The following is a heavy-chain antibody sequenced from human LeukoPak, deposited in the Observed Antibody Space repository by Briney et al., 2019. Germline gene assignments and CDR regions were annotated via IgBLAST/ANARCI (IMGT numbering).Heavy chain of an antibody. V-gene: IGHV3-9*03. CDR3: AKGTYYDSSGPLDY. CDR2: ISWNSGSI. J-gene: IGHJ4*02. Sequence: GRSLRLSCAASGFTFDDYAMHWVRQAPGKGLEWVSGISWNSGSICYADSVKGRFTISRDNAKNSLYLQMNSLRAEDMALYYCAKGTYYDSSGPLDYWGQGTLVTVSS. D-gene: IGHD3-22*01. CDR1: GFTFDDYA.